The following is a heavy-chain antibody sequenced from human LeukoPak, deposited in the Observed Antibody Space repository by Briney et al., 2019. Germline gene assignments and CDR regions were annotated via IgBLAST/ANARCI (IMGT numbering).Heavy chain of an antibody. CDR2: IIPIFGTA. V-gene: IGHV1-69*13. CDR3: AKGEYYDYVWGSYRYTSPYYFDY. J-gene: IGHJ4*02. D-gene: IGHD3-16*02. CDR1: GGTFSSYA. Sequence: SVKVSCKASGGTFSSYAISWVRQAPGQGLEWMGGIIPIFGTANYAQKFQGRVTITADESTSTAYMELSSLRSEDTAVYYCAKGEYYDYVWGSYRYTSPYYFDYWGQGTLVTVSS.